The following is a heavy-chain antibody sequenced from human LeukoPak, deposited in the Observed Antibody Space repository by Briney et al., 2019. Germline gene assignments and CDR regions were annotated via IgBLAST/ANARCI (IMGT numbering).Heavy chain of an antibody. J-gene: IGHJ4*02. CDR1: GGSISSGGYY. V-gene: IGHV4-31*03. Sequence: SETLSLTCTVSGGSISSGGYYWSWIRQHPGKGLGWIGYIYYSGSTYYNPSLKSRVTISVDTSKNQFSLKLSSVTAADTAVYYCARDRLGYCSGGSCYPGYYFDYWGQGTLVTVSS. D-gene: IGHD2-15*01. CDR2: IYYSGST. CDR3: ARDRLGYCSGGSCYPGYYFDY.